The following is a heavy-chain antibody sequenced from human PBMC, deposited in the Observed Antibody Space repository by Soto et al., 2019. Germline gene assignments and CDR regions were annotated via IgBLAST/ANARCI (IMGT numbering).Heavy chain of an antibody. V-gene: IGHV3-66*01. J-gene: IGHJ2*01. CDR3: ALFIQAEDGIRDTVPVSAFLLNRSSDL. CDR2: IFSGGST. Sequence: QENVLVWVSVIFSGGSTYYADSVKGRFTISRDNSKNTLYLQMNSLRAEDTAVYYCALFIQAEDGIRDTVPVSAFLLNRSSDL. D-gene: IGHD2-15*01.